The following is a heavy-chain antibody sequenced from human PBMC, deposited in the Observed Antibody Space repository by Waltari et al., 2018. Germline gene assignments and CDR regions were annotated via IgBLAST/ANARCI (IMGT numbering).Heavy chain of an antibody. CDR2: IYHSGST. CDR1: GGSISSSNW. D-gene: IGHD2-15*01. CDR3: ARAPQGEAATDAFDI. Sequence: QVQLQESGPGLVKPSGTLSLTCAVSGGSISSSNWWSWVRQPPGKGLEWIGEIYHSGSTNDNPSLKIRVTISVDKSKNQFSLKLSSVTAADTAVYYCARAPQGEAATDAFDIWGQGTMVTVSS. J-gene: IGHJ3*02. V-gene: IGHV4-4*02.